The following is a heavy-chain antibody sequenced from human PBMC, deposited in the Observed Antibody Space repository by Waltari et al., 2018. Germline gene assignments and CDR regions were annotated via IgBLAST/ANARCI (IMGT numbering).Heavy chain of an antibody. CDR1: GFSISDNGYF. V-gene: IGHV4-39*02. J-gene: IGHJ4*02. D-gene: IGHD3-22*01. Sequence: QLRLQGWGPGLVKPSGTRSPRCTVSGFSISDNGYFWGWVGQPPGRVLEGIVSIHYTGTAFYNPSLRSRVTISIDTSGNHFSLTSTSVTAADTGVYYCARPKVDSTGYYPSFHYWGQGILVNVSS. CDR3: ARPKVDSTGYYPSFHY. CDR2: IHYTGTA.